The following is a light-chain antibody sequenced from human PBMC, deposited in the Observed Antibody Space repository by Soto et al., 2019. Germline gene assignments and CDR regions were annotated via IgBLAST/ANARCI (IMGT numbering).Light chain of an antibody. CDR2: ASS. J-gene: IGKJ2*01. CDR1: QTVSSSY. CDR3: QQYGGSPLYT. Sequence: ENVLTQSPGTLSLYPGERATLSCRASQTVSSSYIAWYQQKPGQAPRLLIYASSRRATDIPDRISGSGSGTDFTLNISRLEPEDFAVYYCQQYGGSPLYTFGQGTKLEIK. V-gene: IGKV3-20*01.